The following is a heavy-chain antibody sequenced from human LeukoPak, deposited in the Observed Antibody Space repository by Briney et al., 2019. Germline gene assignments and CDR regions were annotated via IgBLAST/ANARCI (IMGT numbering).Heavy chain of an antibody. J-gene: IGHJ4*02. V-gene: IGHV4-30-4*07. CDR2: FYYSGST. D-gene: IGHD3-16*01. CDR3: TRDSSDYDWFYDY. Sequence: SETLSLTCAVSGGSISRGGCSWSWIRQPPGKGLEWIGYFYYSGSTYYNPSLKSRVTISVDTSKNQFSLMLSSVTAADTAVYYCTRDSSDYDWFYDYWGQGTLVTVSS. CDR1: GGSISRGGCS.